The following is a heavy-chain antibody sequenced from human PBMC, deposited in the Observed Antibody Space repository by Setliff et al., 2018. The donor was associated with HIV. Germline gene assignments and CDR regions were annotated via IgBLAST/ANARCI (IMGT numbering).Heavy chain of an antibody. CDR3: ARGLSFYDPGGFDY. CDR1: GASISSGGYY. V-gene: IGHV4-61*02. J-gene: IGHJ4*02. CDR2: IHTSGTT. D-gene: IGHD3-22*01. Sequence: KTSETLSLTCTVSGASISSGGYYWSWIRQPAGKGLEWIGRIHTSGTTSYNPSLQSRVTMSVDTSKSQFSLKLSSVTAADTAVYYCARGLSFYDPGGFDYWGQGTLVTVS.